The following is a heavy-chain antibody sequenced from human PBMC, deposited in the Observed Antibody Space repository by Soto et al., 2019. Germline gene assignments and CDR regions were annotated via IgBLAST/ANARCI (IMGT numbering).Heavy chain of an antibody. CDR1: GSMFSDYY. CDR3: AGGHYTMDV. CDR2: ISTASDT. D-gene: IGHD3-16*01. V-gene: IGHV3-11*03. J-gene: IGHJ6*02. Sequence: QVQLMQSGGGLVKPGGSLRISCAASGSMFSDYYMTWIRQTPVKGLEWVAYISTASDTTYVDSVRGRFTIYRDNARNSLYLQMNSLRAEDSAVYFCAGGHYTMDVWGQGTAVTVS.